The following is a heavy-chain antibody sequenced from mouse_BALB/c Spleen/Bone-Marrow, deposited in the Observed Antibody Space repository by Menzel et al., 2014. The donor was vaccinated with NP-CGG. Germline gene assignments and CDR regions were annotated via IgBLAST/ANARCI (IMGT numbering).Heavy chain of an antibody. CDR3: TREGDSPFAY. Sequence: VQRVESGAELVKPGASVKLSCKASGYTFTSYHMYWVKQRPGQGLEWIGEINPSNGGTNFNEKYKSKATLTVDKPSSTAYMQLSSLTSEDSAVYYCTREGDSPFAYWGQGTLVTVSA. D-gene: IGHD2-13*01. CDR1: GYTFTSYH. J-gene: IGHJ3*01. CDR2: INPSNGGT. V-gene: IGHV1S81*02.